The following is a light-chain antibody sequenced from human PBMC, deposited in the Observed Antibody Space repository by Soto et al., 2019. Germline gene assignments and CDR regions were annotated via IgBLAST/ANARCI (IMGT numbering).Light chain of an antibody. V-gene: IGKV1-6*01. CDR1: QAIGND. CDR2: TTS. Sequence: AIPLTQSPSSLSASVGDRVTITCRASQAIGNDLGWYQQKPGKAPKLLLYTTSTLQSGVPSRFSGSGSGTDFTLTISSLQPEDFATYYCLQDYSYPLTFGGGTKVEIQ. CDR3: LQDYSYPLT. J-gene: IGKJ4*01.